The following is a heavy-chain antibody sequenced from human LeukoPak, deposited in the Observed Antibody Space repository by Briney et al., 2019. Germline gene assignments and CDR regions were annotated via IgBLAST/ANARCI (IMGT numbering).Heavy chain of an antibody. V-gene: IGHV4-38-2*01. D-gene: IGHD1-26*01. CDR2: VYHSGST. CDR3: ARLSGAPVRHPIYHFDY. Sequence: PSETLSLTCAVSGYSISSGYYWGWIRQPPGKGLEWIGNVYHSGSTYKNPSLKSRVSISLDTSNNQFSLKLTSVTAADTAIYYFARLSGAPVRHPIYHFDYWGQGTLVTVSS. J-gene: IGHJ4*02. CDR1: GYSISSGYY.